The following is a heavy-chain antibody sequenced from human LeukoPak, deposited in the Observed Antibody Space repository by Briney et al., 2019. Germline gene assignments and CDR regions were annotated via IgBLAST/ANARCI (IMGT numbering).Heavy chain of an antibody. V-gene: IGHV1-69*06. D-gene: IGHD6-19*01. CDR3: AREVEGYSSGWSPPGVDAFDI. CDR2: IIPIFGTA. J-gene: IGHJ3*02. CDR1: GVTFSSYA. Sequence: SVKVSCKASGVTFSSYAISWVRQAPGQGLEWMGGIIPIFGTANYAQKFQGRVTITADKSTSTAYMELRSLRSEDTAVYYCAREVEGYSSGWSPPGVDAFDIWGQGTMVTVSS.